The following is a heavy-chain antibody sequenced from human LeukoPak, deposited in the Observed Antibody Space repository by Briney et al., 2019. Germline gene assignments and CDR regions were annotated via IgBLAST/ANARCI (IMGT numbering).Heavy chain of an antibody. CDR1: GGSISSGDYY. V-gene: IGHV4-30-4*01. Sequence: SETLSLTCTVSGGSISSGDYYWSWIRQPPRKGLEWIGYIYYSGSTYYNPSLKSRVTISVDTSKNQFSLKLSSVTAADTAVYYCARGRDYYDSSGYYDAFDIWGQGTMVTVSS. J-gene: IGHJ3*02. D-gene: IGHD3-22*01. CDR2: IYYSGST. CDR3: ARGRDYYDSSGYYDAFDI.